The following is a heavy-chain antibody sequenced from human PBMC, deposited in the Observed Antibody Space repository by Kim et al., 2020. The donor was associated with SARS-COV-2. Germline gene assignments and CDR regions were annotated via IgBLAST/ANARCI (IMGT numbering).Heavy chain of an antibody. CDR2: FDPEDGQT. CDR1: GYTLTELS. CDR3: STESRGLTVAATPPDY. J-gene: IGHJ4*01. Sequence: ASVKVSCKVSGYTLTELSMHWVRQAPGKGLEWMGVFDPEDGQTIYAHMFQGRVTMTEDPSTDTAYMELSRLRSEDTVVYYFSTESRGLTVAATPPDYWSHGTLVTVSS. D-gene: IGHD2-15*01. V-gene: IGHV1-24*01.